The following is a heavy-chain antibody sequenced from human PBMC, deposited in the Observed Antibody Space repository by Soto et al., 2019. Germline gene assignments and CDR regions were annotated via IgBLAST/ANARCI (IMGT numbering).Heavy chain of an antibody. CDR3: ARGLLDIERWFDP. J-gene: IGHJ5*02. CDR2: IYYSGGT. CDR1: GGSISSYY. D-gene: IGHD1-1*01. V-gene: IGHV4-59*01. Sequence: SETLSLTCTVSGGSISSYYWSWIRQPPGKGLEWIGYIYYSGGTNYNPSLKSRVTISVDTSKNQFSLKLRSVTAADTAVYYCARGLLDIERWFDPWGQGTLVTVSS.